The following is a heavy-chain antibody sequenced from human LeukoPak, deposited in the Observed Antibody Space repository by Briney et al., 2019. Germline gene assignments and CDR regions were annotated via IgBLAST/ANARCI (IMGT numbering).Heavy chain of an antibody. CDR3: ARAVITFGAAVAKGFDC. V-gene: IGHV4-59*01. CDR2: IYYSGST. D-gene: IGHD3-16*01. CDR1: GGSFSTYY. J-gene: IGHJ4*02. Sequence: SETLSLTCAVSGGSFSTYYWTWIRQPPGKGLEWGGYIYYSGSTDYNPSLKSRVTMSLDTSKNQFSLKLSSVTAADTAVYYCARAVITFGAAVAKGFDCWGQGTLVTVSS.